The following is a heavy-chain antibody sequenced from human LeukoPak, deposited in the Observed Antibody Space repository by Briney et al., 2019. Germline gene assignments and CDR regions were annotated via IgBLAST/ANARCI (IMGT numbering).Heavy chain of an antibody. Sequence: GGSLRLSCAASGFTFSSYAMSWVRQAPGKGLEWVSAISGSGGSTYYADSVKGRFTISRDNSKNTLYLQMNSPRAEDTAVYYCAKDRGAVVVVPAAMFVYWGQGTLVTVSS. CDR1: GFTFSSYA. D-gene: IGHD2-2*01. J-gene: IGHJ4*02. CDR2: ISGSGGST. V-gene: IGHV3-23*01. CDR3: AKDRGAVVVVPAAMFVY.